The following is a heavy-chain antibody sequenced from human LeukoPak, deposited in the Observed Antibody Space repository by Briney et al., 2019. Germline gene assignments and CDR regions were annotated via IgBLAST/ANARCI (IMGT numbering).Heavy chain of an antibody. CDR2: ISTYNDNT. J-gene: IGHJ4*02. D-gene: IGHD3-3*01. CDR3: ARRYISTIFGVVIYYFDY. CDR1: GYTFTSYG. V-gene: IGHV1-18*01. Sequence: ASVKVSCKASGYTFTSYGITWVRQAPGEGLEWMGWISTYNDNTNYAQKLQGRVTMTTDTSTSTAYMELRSLRSDDTAVYHCARRYISTIFGVVIYYFDYWGQGTLVTVSS.